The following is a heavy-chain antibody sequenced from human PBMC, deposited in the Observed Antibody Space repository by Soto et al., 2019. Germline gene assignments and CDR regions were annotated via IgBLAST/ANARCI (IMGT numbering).Heavy chain of an antibody. D-gene: IGHD2-8*02. CDR3: AKATATGGGAFDI. CDR2: ILVDGRT. CDR1: GFICSSYD. J-gene: IGHJ3*02. Sequence: GSLRLSCAASGFICSSYDMSWVRQAPGKGLEWVSTILVDGRTFYVDSVKGRFTISRDSSQNTVYLQMNSLTAGDTALYYCAKATATGGGAFDICGQGTMVTVSS. V-gene: IGHV3-23*01.